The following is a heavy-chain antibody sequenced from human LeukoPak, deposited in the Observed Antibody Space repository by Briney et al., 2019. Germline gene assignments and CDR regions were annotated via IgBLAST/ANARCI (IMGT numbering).Heavy chain of an antibody. CDR1: GFTFSSFG. CDR3: RVFLGYESGSNDY. D-gene: IGHD3-10*01. CDR2: ISSTGGTA. Sequence: PGGSLRLSCAASGFTFSSFGMSWVRQAPGKGLEWVSAISSTGGTAYYADSVKGRFTISRDNAKNSLSLQMNSLRAEDTAVYYCRVFLGYESGSNDYWGRGTLVTVSS. J-gene: IGHJ4*02. V-gene: IGHV3-23*01.